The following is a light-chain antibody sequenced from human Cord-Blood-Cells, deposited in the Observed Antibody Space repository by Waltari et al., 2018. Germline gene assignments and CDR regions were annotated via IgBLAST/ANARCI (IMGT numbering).Light chain of an antibody. V-gene: IGLV1-47*01. Sequence: QSVLTQPPPASGTPAQRVTISSSGSSSNIGSNHAYWYQQLPGTAPKLLIYRNNQRPSGVPDRFSGSKSGTSASLAISGLRSEDEADYYCAAWDDSLSGPVFGGGTKLTVL. J-gene: IGLJ3*02. CDR3: AAWDDSLSGPV. CDR1: SSNIGSNH. CDR2: RNN.